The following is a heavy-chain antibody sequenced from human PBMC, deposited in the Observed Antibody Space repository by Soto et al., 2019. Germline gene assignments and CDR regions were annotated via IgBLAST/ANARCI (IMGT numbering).Heavy chain of an antibody. CDR3: AKDCSSASCYNF. Sequence: GGSLRLSCAASGFTFSSYAMTWVRQAPGKGLEWVSGISGSGGSTSYADSVKGRFTISRDNSKNTLYLQMNNLRAEDTAVYYCAKDCSSASCYNFWGQGTLVTVSS. V-gene: IGHV3-23*01. J-gene: IGHJ4*02. D-gene: IGHD2-2*02. CDR1: GFTFSSYA. CDR2: ISGSGGST.